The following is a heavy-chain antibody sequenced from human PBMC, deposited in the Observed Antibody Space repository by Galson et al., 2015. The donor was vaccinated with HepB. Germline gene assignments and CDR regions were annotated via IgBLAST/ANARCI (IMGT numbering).Heavy chain of an antibody. CDR1: GGTFSSYA. V-gene: IGHV1-69*13. CDR3: ARGFWSGCYTLYYFDY. Sequence: SVKVSCKASGGTFSSYAISWVRQAPGQGLEWMGGIIPIFGTANYAQKFQGRVTITADESTSTAYMELSSLRSEDTAVYYCARGFWSGCYTLYYFDYWGQGTLVTVSS. CDR2: IIPIFGTA. J-gene: IGHJ4*02. D-gene: IGHD3-3*01.